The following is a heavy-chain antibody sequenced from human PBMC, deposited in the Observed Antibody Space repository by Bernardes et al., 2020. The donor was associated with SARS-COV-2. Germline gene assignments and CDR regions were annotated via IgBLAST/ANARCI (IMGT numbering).Heavy chain of an antibody. V-gene: IGHV1-46*01. D-gene: IGHD1-26*01. CDR3: ARDMGWQWELLRGFDY. CDR1: GYTFTSYY. CDR2: INPSGGST. Sequence: SVKASCKASGYTFTSYYMHWVRQAPGQGLEWMGIINPSGGSTSYAQKFQGRVTMTRDTSTSTVYMELSSLRSEDTAVYYCARDMGWQWELLRGFDYWGQGTLVTVSS. J-gene: IGHJ4*02.